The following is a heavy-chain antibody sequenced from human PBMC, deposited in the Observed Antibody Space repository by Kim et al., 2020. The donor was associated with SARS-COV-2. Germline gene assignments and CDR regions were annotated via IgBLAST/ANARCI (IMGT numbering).Heavy chain of an antibody. CDR1: GFTFSSYS. V-gene: IGHV3-48*04. J-gene: IGHJ5*02. CDR3: ARLDILTGYGWFDP. Sequence: GGSLRLSCAASGFTFSSYSMNWVRQAPGKGLEWVSYISSSSSTIYYADSVKGRFTISRDNAKNSLYLQMNSLRAEDTAVYYCARLDILTGYGWFDPWGQGTLVTVSS. D-gene: IGHD3-9*01. CDR2: ISSSSSTI.